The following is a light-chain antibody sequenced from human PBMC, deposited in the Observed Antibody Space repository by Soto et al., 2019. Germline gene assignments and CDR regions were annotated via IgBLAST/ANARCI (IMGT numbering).Light chain of an antibody. V-gene: IGLV8-61*01. CDR1: SDSVSTNYY. CDR2: STS. CDR3: VLYMGSGISV. Sequence: QTVVTQEPSFSVSPGGTVTLTCGLSSDSVSTNYYPTWYQQTPGQAPRTLNYSTSTRSSGVPDRFSGSILGNKAALTITGAQADDESDYSCVLYMGSGISVFGGGTQLTVL. J-gene: IGLJ2*01.